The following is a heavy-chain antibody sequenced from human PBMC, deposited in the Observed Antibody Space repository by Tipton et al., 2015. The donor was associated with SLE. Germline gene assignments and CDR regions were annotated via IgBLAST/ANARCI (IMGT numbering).Heavy chain of an antibody. V-gene: IGHV3-7*01. Sequence: SLRLSCAASGFTFSDYLMSWVRQAPGKGREWVAKIKQDGSEKYDVDSVKGRFTISRDNTKNSLYLQMNSLRDEDTAIYYCVSRPYEVLSAPFDYWGQGALVTVSS. D-gene: IGHD3-16*02. CDR3: VSRPYEVLSAPFDY. J-gene: IGHJ4*02. CDR2: IKQDGSEK. CDR1: GFTFSDYL.